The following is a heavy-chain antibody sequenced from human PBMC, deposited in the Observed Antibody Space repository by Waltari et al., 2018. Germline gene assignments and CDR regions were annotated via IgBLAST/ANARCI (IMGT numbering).Heavy chain of an antibody. D-gene: IGHD2-15*01. CDR3: ARDGNCSGGSCKPDY. CDR1: GGSISSYY. J-gene: IGHJ4*02. CDR2: IYYSGST. Sequence: QVQLQESGPGLVKPSETLSLTCTVSGGSISSYYWSWIRQPPGKGLEWIGYIYYSGSTNYNPSLKSRVTISVDTSKNQFSLKLSSVTAADTAVYYCARDGNCSGGSCKPDYWGQGTLVTVSS. V-gene: IGHV4-59*01.